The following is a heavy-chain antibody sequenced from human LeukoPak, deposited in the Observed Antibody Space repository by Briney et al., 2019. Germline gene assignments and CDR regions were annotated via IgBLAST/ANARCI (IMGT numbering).Heavy chain of an antibody. CDR2: INHSGST. V-gene: IGHV4-34*01. CDR3: GRGGIAAAASGIDY. CDR1: GGSFSGYY. D-gene: IGHD6-13*01. Sequence: PSETLSLTCAVYGGSFSGYYWSWIRQPPGKGLEWIGEINHSGSTKYNPSLKSRVTISVDTSKNQFSLNLSSVTAADTAVYYCGRGGIAAAASGIDYWGQGTLVAVSS. J-gene: IGHJ4*02.